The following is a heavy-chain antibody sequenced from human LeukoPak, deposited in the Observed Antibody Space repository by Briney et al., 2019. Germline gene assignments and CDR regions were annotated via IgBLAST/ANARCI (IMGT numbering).Heavy chain of an antibody. CDR1: GDSISTYY. J-gene: IGHJ4*02. CDR2: IHTSGGA. V-gene: IGHV4-4*07. Sequence: SETLSLTCIVSGDSISTYYWSWIRQSAGKGLEWIGRIHTSGGAKYSPSLKSRVSISVDETKNQVSLRLTSVTAADSAVYYCARELQLRVWGQGTLVTVSS. D-gene: IGHD1-1*01. CDR3: ARELQLRV.